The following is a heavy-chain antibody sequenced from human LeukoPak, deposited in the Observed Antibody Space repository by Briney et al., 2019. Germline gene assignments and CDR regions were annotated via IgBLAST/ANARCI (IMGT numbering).Heavy chain of an antibody. Sequence: AGETLKISCKGSGYSFTSYWIGWVREMPGKGLEWMGIIYPGDSDTRYSPSFQGQVTISADKSISTACLQWSSLKASDTAMYYCARRSSSAWYFDYWGQGTLVTVSS. CDR2: IYPGDSDT. D-gene: IGHD1-26*01. CDR3: ARRSSSAWYFDY. V-gene: IGHV5-51*01. J-gene: IGHJ4*02. CDR1: GYSFTSYW.